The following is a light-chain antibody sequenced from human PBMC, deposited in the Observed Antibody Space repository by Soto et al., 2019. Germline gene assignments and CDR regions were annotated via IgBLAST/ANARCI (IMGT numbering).Light chain of an antibody. V-gene: IGLV1-44*01. Sequence: QSVLTQPPSASGTPGQRVTISCSGSSSDIGSITVNWYQQLPGTAPKVLIHSNNQRPSGVPDRFSGSKSGTAASLAISGLQSEAEVEYYCAAWDDSLNGVVFGGGTKLTVL. J-gene: IGLJ2*01. CDR3: AAWDDSLNGVV. CDR1: SSDIGSIT. CDR2: SNN.